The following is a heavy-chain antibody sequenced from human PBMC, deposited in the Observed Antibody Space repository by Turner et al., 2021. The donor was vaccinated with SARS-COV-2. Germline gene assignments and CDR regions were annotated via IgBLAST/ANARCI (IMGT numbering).Heavy chain of an antibody. CDR3: ARLLNPGSYYYYYYGMDV. Sequence: QLQLQESGPGLVKPSETLSLTCTVSGGSISSSNYYWGWIRQPPGKGLEWIGSIYYSGSTYYNPSLKSRVTISVDTSKNQFSLKLSSVTAADTAVYYCARLLNPGSYYYYYYGMDVWGQGTTATVSS. J-gene: IGHJ6*02. CDR2: IYYSGST. CDR1: GGSISSSNYY. D-gene: IGHD3-10*01. V-gene: IGHV4-39*01.